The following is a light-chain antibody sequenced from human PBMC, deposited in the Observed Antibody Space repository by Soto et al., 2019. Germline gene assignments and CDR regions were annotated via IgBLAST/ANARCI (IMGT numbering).Light chain of an antibody. CDR3: LQANRVPLS. CDR1: QTISSW. Sequence: DIQMTKSPSTLSGSVGDRVTIPCRASQTISSWLAWYQQKPGKAPKLLIYAASTLQSGVPSRFSGSGSGTDFTLTISSLQPEDVATYYCLQANRVPLSFGQGTRLEIK. V-gene: IGKV1-27*01. J-gene: IGKJ5*01. CDR2: AAS.